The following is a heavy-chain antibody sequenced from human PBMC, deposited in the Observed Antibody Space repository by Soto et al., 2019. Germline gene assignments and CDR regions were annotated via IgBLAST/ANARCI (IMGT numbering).Heavy chain of an antibody. J-gene: IGHJ6*02. D-gene: IGHD2-15*01. V-gene: IGHV4-31*03. CDR2: IYYSGST. CDR1: GVSISRGGYY. CDR3: ARDSTLPINGMDV. Sequence: SLTCTVSGVSISRGGYYWSWIRQHPGKGLEWIGYIYYSGSTYYNPSLKSRVTISVDTSKNQFSLKLSSVTAADTAVYYCARDSTLPINGMDVWGQGTTVTVSS.